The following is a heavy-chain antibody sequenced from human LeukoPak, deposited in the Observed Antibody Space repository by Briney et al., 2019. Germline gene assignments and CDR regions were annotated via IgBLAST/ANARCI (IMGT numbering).Heavy chain of an antibody. Sequence: PGGSLRLSCAASGFTFSSYAMHWVRQAPGKGLEWVAVISYDGSNKYYADSVKGRFTISRDNSKNTLYLQMNSLRAEDTAVYYCARGYCSGGSCQKGNYFDYWGQGTLVTVSS. J-gene: IGHJ4*02. D-gene: IGHD2-15*01. V-gene: IGHV3-30-3*01. CDR1: GFTFSSYA. CDR3: ARGYCSGGSCQKGNYFDY. CDR2: ISYDGSNK.